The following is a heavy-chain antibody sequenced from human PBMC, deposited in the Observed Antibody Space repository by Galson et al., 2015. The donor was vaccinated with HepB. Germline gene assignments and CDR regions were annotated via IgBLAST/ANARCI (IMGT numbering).Heavy chain of an antibody. D-gene: IGHD3-10*01. CDR2: IYSGGST. CDR1: GFTVSSNY. V-gene: IGHV3-53*04. J-gene: IGHJ4*02. CDR3: ARGGPHYYGSGSDESFDY. Sequence: SLRLSCAASGFTVSSNYMSWVRQAPGKGLEWVSVIYSGGSTYYADSVKGRFTISRHNSKNTLYLQMNSLRAEDTAVYYCARGGPHYYGSGSDESFDYWGQGTLVTVSS.